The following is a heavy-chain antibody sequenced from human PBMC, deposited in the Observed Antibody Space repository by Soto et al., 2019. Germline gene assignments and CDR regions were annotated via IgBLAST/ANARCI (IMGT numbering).Heavy chain of an antibody. CDR2: ISWNSGSI. J-gene: IGHJ3*02. V-gene: IGHV3-9*01. D-gene: IGHD6-19*01. CDR1: GFTFDDYA. CDR3: ANAGSGWYGGAAFDI. Sequence: EVQLVESGGGLVQPGRSLRLSCAASGFTFDDYAMHWVRQAPGKGLEWVSGISWNSGSIGYADSVKGRFTISRDNAKNSLYLRMNSLRAEDTALYYCANAGSGWYGGAAFDIWGQGTMVTVSS.